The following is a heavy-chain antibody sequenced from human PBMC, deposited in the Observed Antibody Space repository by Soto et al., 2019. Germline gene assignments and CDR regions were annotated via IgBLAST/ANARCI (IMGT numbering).Heavy chain of an antibody. CDR2: ITPNSGDT. Sequence: ASVQVSSRTSGYIYTGYFIHCVRQTPGQGLQWLGRITPNSGDTQSGQTFQGRVTLTRDTSASIAYVELRGLRADATALSYCVRWGYGSNRLEFWVQGTLATVS. J-gene: IGHJ3*01. CDR3: VRWGYGSNRLEF. V-gene: IGHV1-2*06. CDR1: GYIYTGYF. D-gene: IGHD4-17*01.